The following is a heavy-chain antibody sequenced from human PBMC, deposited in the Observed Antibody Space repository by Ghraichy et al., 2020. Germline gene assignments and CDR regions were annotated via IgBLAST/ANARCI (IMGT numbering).Heavy chain of an antibody. Sequence: SETLSLTCTVSGDSVSTGGHYWSWIRQPPGKGLEWIGYFYYRRSGSTNYNPSPESRVSISVDTSKNQFSLRLNSVTPADTAVYYCARGRIVVPAASGDWLDPWGQGTLVTVSP. CDR2: FYYRRSGST. J-gene: IGHJ5*02. V-gene: IGHV4-61*08. D-gene: IGHD2-2*01. CDR1: GDSVSTGGHY. CDR3: ARGRIVVPAASGDWLDP.